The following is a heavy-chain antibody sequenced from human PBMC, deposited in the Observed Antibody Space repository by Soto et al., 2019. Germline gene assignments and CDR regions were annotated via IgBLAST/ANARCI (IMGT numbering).Heavy chain of an antibody. CDR2: IYYSGST. D-gene: IGHD1-1*01. J-gene: IGHJ4*02. CDR1: GGSIISGGYY. CDR3: ARVERARGGTYDY. Sequence: LSLTCTVSGGSIISGGYYWSWIRQHPGKGLEWIGYIYYSGSTYYNPSLKSRVTISVDTSKNQFSLKLSSVTAADTAVYYCARVERARGGTYDYWRQVHVFTVSS. V-gene: IGHV4-31*03.